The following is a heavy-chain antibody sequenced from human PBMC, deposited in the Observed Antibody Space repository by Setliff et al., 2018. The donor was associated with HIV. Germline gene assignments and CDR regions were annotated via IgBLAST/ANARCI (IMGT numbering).Heavy chain of an antibody. J-gene: IGHJ4*02. CDR1: RYSVNSEYY. D-gene: IGHD5-12*01. CDR3: ARRYSARLGDY. CDR2: INHSGGT. V-gene: IGHV4-38-2*02. Sequence: PSETLSLTCTVSRYSVNSEYYWGWSRQPPGEGLETPREGLEWLGEINHSGGTNYNPSLKGRLIMSVNTSKKQFSLNLTSVTAADTALYYCARRYSARLGDYWGQGALVTVSS.